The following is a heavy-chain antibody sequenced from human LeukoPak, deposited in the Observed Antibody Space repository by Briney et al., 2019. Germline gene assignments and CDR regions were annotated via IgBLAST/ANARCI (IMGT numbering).Heavy chain of an antibody. J-gene: IGHJ5*02. CDR2: INPKNGAT. D-gene: IGHD1-20*01. Sequence: ASVKVSCKASGYTFNNYYMHWVRQAPGQGLEWMGWINPKNGATNYAQKFQGRVTMTRDTSISTAYMELRRLRSDDTAVYYCAREGPTYNWKRDWFDPWGQGTLVTVSS. CDR3: AREGPTYNWKRDWFDP. V-gene: IGHV1-2*02. CDR1: GYTFNNYY.